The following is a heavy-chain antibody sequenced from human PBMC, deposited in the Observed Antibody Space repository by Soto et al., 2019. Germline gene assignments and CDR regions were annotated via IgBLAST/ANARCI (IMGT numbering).Heavy chain of an antibody. V-gene: IGHV4-39*01. D-gene: IGHD5-12*01. CDR1: GGSISSSSYY. J-gene: IGHJ6*02. CDR3: ARRQDSGYEDNYYYYGMDV. CDR2: IYYSGST. Sequence: SETLSLTCTVSGGSISSSSYYWGWIRQPPGKGLEWIGSIYYSGSTYYNPSLKSRVTISVDTSKNQFSLKLSSVTAADTAVYYCARRQDSGYEDNYYYYGMDVWGQGTTVTVSS.